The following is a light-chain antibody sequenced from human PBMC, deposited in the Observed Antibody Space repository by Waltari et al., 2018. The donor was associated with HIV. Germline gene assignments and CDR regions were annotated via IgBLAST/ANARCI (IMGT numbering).Light chain of an antibody. Sequence: QSVLTQPPSASGTPGQRVTISCSGSSSNIGRNDIYWYQQLPGTAPKLLFYRNKQEPSGVPDRFSGSKSGTSASRAIGGLRSDDEADYYWAVWDEGLGGPVFGRGTKLTVL. J-gene: IGLJ3*02. CDR3: AVWDEGLGGPV. V-gene: IGLV1-47*01. CDR2: RNK. CDR1: SSNIGRND.